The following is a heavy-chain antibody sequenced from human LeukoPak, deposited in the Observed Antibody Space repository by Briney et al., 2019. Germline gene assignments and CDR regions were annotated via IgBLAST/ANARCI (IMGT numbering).Heavy chain of an antibody. D-gene: IGHD6-13*01. Sequence: SETLSLTCTVSGGSISSYYWSSIRQPPGKGLEWIGYIYYSGSTNYNPSLKSRVTISVDTSKNQFSLKLSSVTAADTAVYYCARVVSSSWYVFDYWGQGTLVTVSS. CDR3: ARVVSSSWYVFDY. V-gene: IGHV4-59*01. CDR2: IYYSGST. CDR1: GGSISSYY. J-gene: IGHJ4*02.